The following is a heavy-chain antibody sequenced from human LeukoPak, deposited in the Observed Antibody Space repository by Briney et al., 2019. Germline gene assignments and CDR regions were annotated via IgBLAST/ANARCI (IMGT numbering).Heavy chain of an antibody. CDR2: IYYSGST. D-gene: IGHD6-6*01. V-gene: IGHV4-59*11. J-gene: IGHJ6*03. Sequence: SETLSLPCTVSGGSISSHYWSWIRQPPGKGLEWIGYIYYSGSTNYNPSLKSRVTISVDTSKNQFSLKLSSVTAADTAVYYCAREKYSSSWDYYYMDVWGKGTTVTVSS. CDR1: GGSISSHY. CDR3: AREKYSSSWDYYYMDV.